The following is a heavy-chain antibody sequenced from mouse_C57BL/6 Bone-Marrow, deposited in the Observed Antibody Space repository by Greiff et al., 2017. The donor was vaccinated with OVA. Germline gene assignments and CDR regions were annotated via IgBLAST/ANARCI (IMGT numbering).Heavy chain of an antibody. CDR1: GYTFTDYA. Sequence: VQLQESGPELVRPGVSVKISCKGSGYTFTDYAMHWVKQSHAKSLEWIGVISTYYGDASYNQKFKDKATMTVDKSSSTAYMELARLTSEDSAVYYCARVHYGNYGFYWYFDVWGTGTTVTVSS. CDR2: ISTYYGDA. V-gene: IGHV1-67*01. CDR3: ARVHYGNYGFYWYFDV. D-gene: IGHD2-1*01. J-gene: IGHJ1*03.